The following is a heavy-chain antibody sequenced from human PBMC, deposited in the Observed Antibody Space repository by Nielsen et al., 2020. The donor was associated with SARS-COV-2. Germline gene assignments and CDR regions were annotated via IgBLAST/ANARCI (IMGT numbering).Heavy chain of an antibody. CDR2: IYYSGIT. CDR1: GDSMSDSNYY. V-gene: IGHV4-39*02. D-gene: IGHD3-3*02. J-gene: IGHJ4*02. CDR3: ARLNRRILTPLALASLRFDY. Sequence: SETLSLTCTVSGDSMSDSNYYWVWIRQPPGKGLEWIARIYYSGITYYNTSLKSRVTISIDTSKNHFSLRLNSVAAADTAVYYCARLNRRILTPLALASLRFDYWGQGSLVTVSS.